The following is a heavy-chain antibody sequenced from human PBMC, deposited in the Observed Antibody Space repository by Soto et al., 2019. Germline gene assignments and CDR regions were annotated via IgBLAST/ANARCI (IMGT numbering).Heavy chain of an antibody. D-gene: IGHD6-19*01. CDR3: AKISGWRAFDY. J-gene: IGHJ4*02. Sequence: ASVKVSCKAGGYTFSDCYIQWVRQAPGQGLEYMGWISPKSGGAAYAQKFRGRFTISRDNSKSTLYLQMISLRAEDTAMYYCAKISGWRAFDYWGQGILVTVSS. V-gene: IGHV1-2*02. CDR1: GYTFSDCY. CDR2: ISPKSGGA.